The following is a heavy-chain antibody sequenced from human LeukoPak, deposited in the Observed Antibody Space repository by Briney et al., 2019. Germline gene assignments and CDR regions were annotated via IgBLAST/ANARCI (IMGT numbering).Heavy chain of an antibody. V-gene: IGHV4-59*01. CDR3: ATLSRQTDSSGWSVLYYFDY. Sequence: SETLSLTCTVSGGSISSYDWSWSRQPPGKGLEWIGYIYYSGSTNYNPSLKSRVTISLDTSKSQFSLQMTSVTAADTAVYYCATLSRQTDSSGWSVLYYFDYWGRGTLVTVS. J-gene: IGHJ4*02. CDR2: IYYSGST. CDR1: GGSISSYD. D-gene: IGHD6-13*01.